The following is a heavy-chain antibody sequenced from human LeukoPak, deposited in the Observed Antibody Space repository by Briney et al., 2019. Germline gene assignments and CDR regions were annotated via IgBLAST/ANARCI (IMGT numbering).Heavy chain of an antibody. J-gene: IGHJ5*02. Sequence: GGSLRLSCAASGFTFSTYGMLWVRQAPGKGLEWVTFIRHDGSNKYYAQSVKGRFTISRDNSKNTLYLQMSSLRAEDTAVYYCAKDVGNDLTGYYNWFDLWGQGTLVTVSS. CDR2: IRHDGSNK. CDR3: AKDVGNDLTGYYNWFDL. D-gene: IGHD3-9*01. CDR1: GFTFSTYG. V-gene: IGHV3-30*02.